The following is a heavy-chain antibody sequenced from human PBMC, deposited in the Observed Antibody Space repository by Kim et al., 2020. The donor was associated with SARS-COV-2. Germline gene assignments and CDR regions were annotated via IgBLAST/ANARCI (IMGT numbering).Heavy chain of an antibody. J-gene: IGHJ3*02. CDR2: IYYSGST. Sequence: SETLSLTCTVSGGSISSYYWSWIRQPPGKGLEWIGYIYYSGSTNYNPSLKSRVTISVDTSKNQFSLKLSSVTAADTAVYYCARDRKTLAIRGIAAAGTGDDAFDIWGQGTMVTVSS. V-gene: IGHV4-59*13. CDR1: GGSISSYY. D-gene: IGHD6-13*01. CDR3: ARDRKTLAIRGIAAAGTGDDAFDI.